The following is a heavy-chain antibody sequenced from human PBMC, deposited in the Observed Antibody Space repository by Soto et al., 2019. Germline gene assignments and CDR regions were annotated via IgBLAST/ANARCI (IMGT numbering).Heavy chain of an antibody. CDR3: ARVLVSSSSIYYYGMDV. V-gene: IGHV1-3*01. Sequence: QVQLVQSGAEVKKPGASVKVSCKASGYTFTSYAMHWVRQAPGQRLEWMGWINAGNGNTKYSQKFQSRVTITRDTSASTAYMELSSLRSEDTAVYYCARVLVSSSSIYYYGMDVWGQGTTVTVSS. D-gene: IGHD6-6*01. CDR2: INAGNGNT. J-gene: IGHJ6*02. CDR1: GYTFTSYA.